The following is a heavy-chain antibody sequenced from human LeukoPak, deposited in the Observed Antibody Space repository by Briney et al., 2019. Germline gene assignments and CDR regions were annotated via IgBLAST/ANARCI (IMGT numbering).Heavy chain of an antibody. J-gene: IGHJ3*02. CDR1: GGSISSSNW. Sequence: SETLSLTCAVSGGSISSSNWWSWVRQPPGKGLEWIGEIYHSGSTIYNPSLKSRVTISVDKSKNQFSLKLSSVTAADTAVYYCARDENCSSTSCPLRFLEWLSTRRSLNAFDIWGQGTMVTVSS. CDR2: IYHSGST. V-gene: IGHV4-4*02. D-gene: IGHD3-3*01. CDR3: ARDENCSSTSCPLRFLEWLSTRRSLNAFDI.